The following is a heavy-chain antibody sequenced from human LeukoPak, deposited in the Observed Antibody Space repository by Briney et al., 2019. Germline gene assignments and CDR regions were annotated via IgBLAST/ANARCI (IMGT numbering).Heavy chain of an antibody. J-gene: IGHJ3*02. CDR1: GGTFSSYA. D-gene: IGHD1-7*01. CDR2: IIPIFGTA. CDR3: ARPSITGTLGAFEI. Sequence: SVKVSCKASGGTFSSYAISWVRQAPGQGLEWMGGIIPIFGTANYAQKFQGRVTITADESTSTAYMELRSLRSDDTAMYYCARPSITGTLGAFEIWGQGTMVTVSS. V-gene: IGHV1-69*01.